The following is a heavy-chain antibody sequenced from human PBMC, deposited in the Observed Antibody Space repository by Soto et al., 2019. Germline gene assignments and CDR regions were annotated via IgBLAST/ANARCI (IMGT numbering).Heavy chain of an antibody. CDR1: GFTFSSCA. V-gene: IGHV3-23*01. Sequence: GGSLRLSCAASGFTFSSCAMGWVRQAPGKGLEWVSDIIDSGGSTYYADSVKGRFTISRDNSKSTLYLQMNSLRAEDTALYYGAKGRSYYYYVGVDVWGQGTPVTVSS. CDR3: AKGRSYYYYVGVDV. CDR2: IIDSGGST. J-gene: IGHJ6*01.